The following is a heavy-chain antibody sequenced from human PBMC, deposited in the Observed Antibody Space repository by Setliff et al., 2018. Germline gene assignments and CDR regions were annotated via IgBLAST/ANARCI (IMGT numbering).Heavy chain of an antibody. Sequence: ASVKVSCKASGYIFAGYYMHWVRQTPGQGLEWMGWINPISGGANYAQKFQGRVTLTRDTSISTGYMELSSLRSDDTAVYYCATIYGYNSLAWYSDLWGRGTLVTVS. CDR1: GYIFAGYY. V-gene: IGHV1-2*02. J-gene: IGHJ2*01. D-gene: IGHD5-18*01. CDR2: INPISGGA. CDR3: ATIYGYNSLAWYSDL.